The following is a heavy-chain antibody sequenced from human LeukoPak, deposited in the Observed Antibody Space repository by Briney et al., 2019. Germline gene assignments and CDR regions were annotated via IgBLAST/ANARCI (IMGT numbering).Heavy chain of an antibody. CDR1: GFTFSNYG. V-gene: IGHV3-30*18. CDR2: ISYDGNNK. J-gene: IGHJ4*02. CDR3: AKDIDYGGTN. Sequence: GGSLTLSCAASGFTFSNYGMHWVRQAPAKGLEWVALISYDGNNKYYSDSMKGRFTISRDNSKNTLYLQMNSLRAEDTAVYYCAKDIDYGGTNWGQGTLVIVSS. D-gene: IGHD4-23*01.